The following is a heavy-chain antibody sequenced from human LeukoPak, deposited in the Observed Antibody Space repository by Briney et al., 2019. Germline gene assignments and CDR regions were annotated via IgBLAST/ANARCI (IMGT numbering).Heavy chain of an antibody. J-gene: IGHJ4*02. CDR2: IYYSGST. CDR3: ATRGGWELLGYFDY. CDR1: GGSISSYY. V-gene: IGHV4-59*12. D-gene: IGHD1-26*01. Sequence: SETLSLTCTVSGGSISSYYWSWIRQPPGKGLEWIGYIYYSGSTNYNPSLKSRVTISVDTSKNQFSLKLSSVTAADTAVYYCATRGGWELLGYFDYWGQGTLVTVSS.